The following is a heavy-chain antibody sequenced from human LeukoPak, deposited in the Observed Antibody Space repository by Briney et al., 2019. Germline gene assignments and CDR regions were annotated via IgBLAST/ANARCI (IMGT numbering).Heavy chain of an antibody. Sequence: SETLSLTCTVSGGSNTSYYWRWIRQPPGKGLEWIGYIYYSGSSNYNPSLKSRVTISVDTSKNQFSLKLTSVTAADTAVYYCAMHAVRDYSYLDNWGQGTLVTVSS. CDR1: GGSNTSYY. CDR2: IYYSGSS. D-gene: IGHD3-16*01. V-gene: IGHV4-59*08. J-gene: IGHJ4*02. CDR3: AMHAVRDYSYLDN.